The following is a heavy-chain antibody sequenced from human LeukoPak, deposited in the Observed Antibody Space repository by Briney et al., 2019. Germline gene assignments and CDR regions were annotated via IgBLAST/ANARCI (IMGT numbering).Heavy chain of an antibody. CDR2: IYYSGST. CDR3: ARVGYYYDSSGYDYFDY. CDR1: GGSISSYY. V-gene: IGHV4-59*01. Sequence: SETLSLTCTVSGGSISSYYWSWIRQPPGKGLEWIGYIYYSGSTNYNPSLKSRVTISVDTSKNQSSVKLTSVTAADTAVYYCARVGYYYDSSGYDYFDYWGQGTLVTVSS. J-gene: IGHJ4*02. D-gene: IGHD3-22*01.